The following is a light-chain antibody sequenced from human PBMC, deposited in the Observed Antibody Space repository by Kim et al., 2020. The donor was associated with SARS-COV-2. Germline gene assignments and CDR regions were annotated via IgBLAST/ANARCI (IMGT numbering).Light chain of an antibody. CDR1: QSVSSN. CDR3: QQYNNWPPYT. J-gene: IGKJ2*01. Sequence: EIVMTQPPATLSVSPGERATLSCRASQSVSSNLAWYQQKPGQAPRLLIYGASTRVTGIPARFSGSGSGTEFTLTISSLQSEDFAVYYCQQYNNWPPYTFGQGTKLEI. V-gene: IGKV3-15*01. CDR2: GAS.